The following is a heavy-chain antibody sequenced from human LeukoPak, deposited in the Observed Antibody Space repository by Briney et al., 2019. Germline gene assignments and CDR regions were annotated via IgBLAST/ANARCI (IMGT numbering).Heavy chain of an antibody. CDR3: ANARITMVRGVIENFDY. Sequence: GGSLRLSCAASGFTFSSYAMSWVRQAPGKGLEWVSAVSGSGGSTYYADSVKGRFTISRDNSKNTLYLQMNSLRAEDTAVYYCANARITMVRGVIENFDYWGQGTLVTVSS. V-gene: IGHV3-23*01. CDR1: GFTFSSYA. J-gene: IGHJ4*02. CDR2: VSGSGGST. D-gene: IGHD3-10*01.